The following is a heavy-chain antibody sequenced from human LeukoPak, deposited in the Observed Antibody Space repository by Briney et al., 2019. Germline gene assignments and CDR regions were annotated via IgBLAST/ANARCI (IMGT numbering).Heavy chain of an antibody. CDR3: ARISSWYVGYYFDY. D-gene: IGHD6-13*01. CDR1: GFTFSGYW. V-gene: IGHV3-74*01. Sequence: GGSLRLSCAASGFTFSGYWMHWVRQAPGKGLVWVSRINSDGSSTSYADSVKGRFTISRDNAKNTLYLQMNSLRAEDTAVYYCARISSWYVGYYFDYWGQGTLVTVSS. J-gene: IGHJ4*02. CDR2: INSDGSST.